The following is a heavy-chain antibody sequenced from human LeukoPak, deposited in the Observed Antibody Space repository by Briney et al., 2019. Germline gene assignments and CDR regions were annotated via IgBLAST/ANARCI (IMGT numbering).Heavy chain of an antibody. CDR2: IYHSGST. D-gene: IGHD1-1*01. CDR1: GYSISSGYY. Sequence: SETLSLTCAVSGYSISSGYYWGWIRQPPGKGLEWIGSIYHSGSTYYNPSLKGRVTISVDTSKNQFSLKLSSVTAADTAVYYCARQDSGTTGTTEFDYWGQGTLVTVSS. V-gene: IGHV4-38-2*01. J-gene: IGHJ4*02. CDR3: ARQDSGTTGTTEFDY.